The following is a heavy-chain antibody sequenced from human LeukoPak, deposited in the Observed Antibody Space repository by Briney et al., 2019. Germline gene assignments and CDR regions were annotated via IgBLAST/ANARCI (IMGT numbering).Heavy chain of an antibody. CDR2: MAQRGNT. J-gene: IGHJ5*01. D-gene: IGHD2-21*01. CDR3: ARDWEFCGGFSCYPYWYDS. Sequence: PSETLSLTCTVSDGSISSYYWSWIRQPAGKGLEFVGRMAQRGNTDYNPSLRSRLTMSLDTSKKQFSLKLSSVTAADTAVYYCARDWEFCGGFSCYPYWYDSWGQGILVTVSS. V-gene: IGHV4-4*07. CDR1: DGSISSYY.